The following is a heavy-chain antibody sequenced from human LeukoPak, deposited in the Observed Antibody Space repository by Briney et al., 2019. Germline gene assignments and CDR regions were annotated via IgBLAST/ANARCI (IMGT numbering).Heavy chain of an antibody. CDR1: GFTFSSYS. D-gene: IGHD3-22*01. CDR2: ISSSSSYI. J-gene: IGHJ5*02. V-gene: IGHV3-21*01. Sequence: PGGSLRLSCAASGFTFSSYSMNWVRQAPGKGLEWVSSISSSSSYIYYADSVKGRFTISRDNAKNSLYLQMNSLRAEDTAVYYCARVSGYYDSSGYYHPLGFDPWGQGTLVTVSS. CDR3: ARVSGYYDSSGYYHPLGFDP.